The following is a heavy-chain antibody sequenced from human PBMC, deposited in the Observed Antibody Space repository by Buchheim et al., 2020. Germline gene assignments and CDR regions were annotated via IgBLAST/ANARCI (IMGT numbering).Heavy chain of an antibody. J-gene: IGHJ4*02. Sequence: EVHLVESGGALVQPGGSLRLSCAASGFTFSNYWMSWVRQAPGKGLEWVANIKQDGSEKYYVDSVKGRFTISRDNVANSLFLQMNSLRAEDTAVYYCARDLGISAGMRDYFDYWGQGTL. CDR1: GFTFSNYW. D-gene: IGHD4/OR15-4a*01. V-gene: IGHV3-7*01. CDR3: ARDLGISAGMRDYFDY. CDR2: IKQDGSEK.